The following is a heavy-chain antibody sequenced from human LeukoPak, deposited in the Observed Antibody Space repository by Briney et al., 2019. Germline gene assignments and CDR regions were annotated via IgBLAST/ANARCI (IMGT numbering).Heavy chain of an antibody. V-gene: IGHV3-7*01. D-gene: IGHD3-22*01. J-gene: IGHJ4*02. CDR1: GFTFSSHW. CDR2: IKPDGSEK. Sequence: GGSLRLSCAASGFTFSSHWMSWVRQAPGKGLEWVANIKPDGSEKYYVDSLKGRFIISRDNAKNSLYLQMNSLRAEDVAVYYCAKYFYDGSGTHYFDYWGQGTPVTVSS. CDR3: AKYFYDGSGTHYFDY.